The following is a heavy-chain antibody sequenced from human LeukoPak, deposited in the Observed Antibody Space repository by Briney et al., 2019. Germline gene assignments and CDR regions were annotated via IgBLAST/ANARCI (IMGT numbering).Heavy chain of an antibody. D-gene: IGHD6-19*01. CDR3: AKTSQYSSGWFDY. J-gene: IGHJ4*02. CDR2: ISSSSSYI. Sequence: TGGSLRLSCAASGFTFSSYSMNWVRQAPGKGLEWVSSISSSSSYIYYVDSVKGRFTISRDNSRNTLDIEMNSLRPEDTAVYYCAKTSQYSSGWFDYWGQGTLVTVSS. V-gene: IGHV3-21*04. CDR1: GFTFSSYS.